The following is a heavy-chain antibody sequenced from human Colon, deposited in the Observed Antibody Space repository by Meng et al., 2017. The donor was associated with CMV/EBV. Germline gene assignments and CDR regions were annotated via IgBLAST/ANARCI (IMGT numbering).Heavy chain of an antibody. CDR1: GGSFSNYS. J-gene: IGHJ5*02. CDR2: ISHNGST. Sequence: SGGSFSNYSSTLILHPPGKGLEYIGEISHNGSTYYDPSLKSRVTISVDASKKHFFLSLTSVTAADTAVYYCARGLLTRLRPTTWFDPWGQGTLVTVSS. D-gene: IGHD1-14*01. V-gene: IGHV4-34*01. CDR3: ARGLLTRLRPTTWFDP.